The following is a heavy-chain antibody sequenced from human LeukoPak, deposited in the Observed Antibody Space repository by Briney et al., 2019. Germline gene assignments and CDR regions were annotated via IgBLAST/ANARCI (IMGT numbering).Heavy chain of an antibody. V-gene: IGHV3-49*04. Sequence: PGRSLRLSCTASDFPFGDYTMTWVRQAPGKGLEWVGFISSKAYGGTTEYAASVRGRFTISRDDSKSIAYLQMNSLRTEDTAVYHCARAPYSNYVNLDFWGQGTLVGVSS. CDR1: DFPFGDYT. J-gene: IGHJ4*02. CDR3: ARAPYSNYVNLDF. CDR2: ISSKAYGGTT. D-gene: IGHD4-11*01.